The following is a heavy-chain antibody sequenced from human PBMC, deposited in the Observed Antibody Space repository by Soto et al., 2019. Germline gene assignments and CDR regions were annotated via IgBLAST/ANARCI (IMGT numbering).Heavy chain of an antibody. CDR3: ARFLFGYSSNWAYCNNYVDV. Sequence: PAESLKISCKGFGYSFTSYLIGWVRQMPGKGLECMGIIYPGDSDTRDSPAFQGQVTISADKSINAAYLQGSSLKASDSAMYYCARFLFGYSSNWAYCNNYVDVWGKGTRVTVCS. V-gene: IGHV5-51*01. CDR2: IYPGDSDT. D-gene: IGHD6-13*01. J-gene: IGHJ6*03. CDR1: GYSFTSYL.